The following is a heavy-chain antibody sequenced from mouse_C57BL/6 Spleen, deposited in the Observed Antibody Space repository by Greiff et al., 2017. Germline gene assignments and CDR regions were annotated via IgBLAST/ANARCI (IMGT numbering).Heavy chain of an antibody. Sequence: QVHVKQSGAELVKPGASVKISCKASGYAFSSYWMNWVKQRPGKGLEWIGQIYPGDGDTNYNGKFKGKATLTADKSSSTAYMQLSSLTSEDSAVYFCARSRYYGRYYFDYWGQGTTLTVSS. V-gene: IGHV1-80*01. J-gene: IGHJ2*01. CDR3: ARSRYYGRYYFDY. D-gene: IGHD1-1*01. CDR1: GYAFSSYW. CDR2: IYPGDGDT.